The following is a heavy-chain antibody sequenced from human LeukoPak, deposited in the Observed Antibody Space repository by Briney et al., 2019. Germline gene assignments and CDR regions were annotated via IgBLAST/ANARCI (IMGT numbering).Heavy chain of an antibody. V-gene: IGHV4-38-2*01. CDR1: GYSISSGYY. CDR3: ARHRVGSGDTYYDFWSGYSGFDP. D-gene: IGHD3-3*01. J-gene: IGHJ5*02. CDR2: IYHSGST. Sequence: PETLSLTCAVSGYSISSGYYWGWIRQPPGKGLEWIGSIYHSGSTYYNPSLKSRVTISVDTSKNQFSLKLSSVTAADTAVYYCARHRVGSGDTYYDFWSGYSGFDPWGQGTLVTVSS.